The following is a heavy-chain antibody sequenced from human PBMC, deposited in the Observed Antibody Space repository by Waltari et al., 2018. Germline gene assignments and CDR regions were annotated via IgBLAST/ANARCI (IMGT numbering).Heavy chain of an antibody. CDR1: GGSFSGYY. D-gene: IGHD2-15*01. CDR3: ASLYCSGGSCYPRIAFDI. J-gene: IGHJ3*02. CDR2: IIPIFGTA. V-gene: IGHV1-69*06. Sequence: QVQLQQWGAGLLKPSETLSLTCAVYGGSFSGYYWSWIRQPPGKGLEWMGRIIPIFGTANYAQKFQGRVTITADKATSTAYMELSSLRSEDTAVYYCASLYCSGGSCYPRIAFDIWGQGTMVTVSS.